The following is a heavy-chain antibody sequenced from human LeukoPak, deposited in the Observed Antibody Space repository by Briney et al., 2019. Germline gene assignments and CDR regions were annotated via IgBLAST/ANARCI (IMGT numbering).Heavy chain of an antibody. V-gene: IGHV4-31*03. CDR2: IYYSGST. D-gene: IGHD4-23*01. Sequence: SQTLSLTCTVSGGSISSGGYYWSWIRQHPGKGLEWIGYIYYSGSTYYNPSLKSRVTISVDTSKNQFSLKLSSVTAADTAVYYCARARTTVVTLDYWDQGTLVTVSS. CDR1: GGSISSGGYY. J-gene: IGHJ4*02. CDR3: ARARTTVVTLDY.